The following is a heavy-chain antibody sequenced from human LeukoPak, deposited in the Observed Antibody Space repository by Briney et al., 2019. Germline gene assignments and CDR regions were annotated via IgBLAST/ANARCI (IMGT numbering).Heavy chain of an antibody. D-gene: IGHD2-2*01. Sequence: SETLSLTCTVSGGSISSYYWSWIRQPPGKGLEWIGYIYYSRSTNYNPSLKSRVTISVDTSKNQFSLKLSSVTAADTAVYYCARSPHILVVPTAFSSWGQGTLVTVSS. V-gene: IGHV4-59*01. J-gene: IGHJ4*02. CDR3: ARSPHILVVPTAFSS. CDR1: GGSISSYY. CDR2: IYYSRST.